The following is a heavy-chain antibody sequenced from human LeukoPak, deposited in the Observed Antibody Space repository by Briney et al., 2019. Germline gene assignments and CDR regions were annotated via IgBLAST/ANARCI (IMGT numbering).Heavy chain of an antibody. D-gene: IGHD3-9*01. CDR1: GYTFTSYG. CDR2: ISAYNGNT. CDR3: ARVRAILTGYYNVKGWFDP. Sequence: ASVKVSCKASGYTFTSYGISWVRQAPGQGLEWMGWISAYNGNTNYAQKFQGRVTITADKSTSTAYMELSSLRSEDTAVYYCARVRAILTGYYNVKGWFDPWGQGTLVTVSS. V-gene: IGHV1-18*01. J-gene: IGHJ5*02.